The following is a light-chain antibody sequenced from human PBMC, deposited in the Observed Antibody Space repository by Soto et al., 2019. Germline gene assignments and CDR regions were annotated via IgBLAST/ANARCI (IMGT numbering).Light chain of an antibody. J-gene: IGKJ5*01. V-gene: IGKV3-20*01. CDR1: QSISSSF. CDR2: GAS. Sequence: EIVLPQSPGILSLSPGESSSLSCGASQSISSSFLAWYQQKPGQAPRLLIYGASSRATGIPDRFSGTGSGTDFTLTISRLEPEEFAVYYCKQYANSPITVGHGTRLEIK. CDR3: KQYANSPIT.